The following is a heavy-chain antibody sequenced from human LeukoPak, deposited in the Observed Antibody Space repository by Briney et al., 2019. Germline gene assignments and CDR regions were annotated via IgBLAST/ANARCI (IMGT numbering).Heavy chain of an antibody. CDR1: GYTFTSYY. Sequence: ASVKVSCKASGYTFTSYYMHWVRQAPGQGLEWMGCINPDSGGTHYAQNFQGWVTMTRDTSISTAYMELSRLRSDDTAVYYCARGTLTAPRSAFDIWGQGTMVTVSS. D-gene: IGHD1-14*01. V-gene: IGHV1-2*04. J-gene: IGHJ3*02. CDR2: INPDSGGT. CDR3: ARGTLTAPRSAFDI.